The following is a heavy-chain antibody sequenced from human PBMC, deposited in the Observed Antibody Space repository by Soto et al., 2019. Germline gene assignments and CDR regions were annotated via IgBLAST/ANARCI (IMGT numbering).Heavy chain of an antibody. D-gene: IGHD3-3*01. Sequence: EVQLLESGGGLVQPGGSLRLSCAASGFTFSSYAMSWVRQAPGKGLEWVSAISGSGGSTYYADSVKGRFTISRDNSKNTLYLQKNSLRAEDTAVYYCAKVPTFGVVNSNIDYWGQGTLVTVSS. V-gene: IGHV3-23*01. CDR1: GFTFSSYA. CDR2: ISGSGGST. J-gene: IGHJ4*02. CDR3: AKVPTFGVVNSNIDY.